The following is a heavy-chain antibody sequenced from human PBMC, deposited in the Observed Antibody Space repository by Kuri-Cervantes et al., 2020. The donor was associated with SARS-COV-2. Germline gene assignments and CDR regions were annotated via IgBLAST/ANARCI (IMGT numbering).Heavy chain of an antibody. D-gene: IGHD4-23*01. CDR3: ATDKPSYGGNGYLQL. CDR2: IYYSGVT. J-gene: IGHJ1*01. Sequence: SETLSLTCSVSGGSIRSGAYYCHWTRHRPGKGLEWIGNIYYSGVTYYNPSLKSRVTISVDTSKNQFSLKLSSMTAADTAVYYCATDKPSYGGNGYLQLWGQGTLVTVSS. V-gene: IGHV4-31*03. CDR1: GGSIRSGAYY.